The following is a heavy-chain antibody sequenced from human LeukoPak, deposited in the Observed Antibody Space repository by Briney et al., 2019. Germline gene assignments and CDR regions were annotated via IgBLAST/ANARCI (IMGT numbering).Heavy chain of an antibody. CDR2: IKQDGSET. V-gene: IGHV3-7*01. J-gene: IGHJ4*02. CDR1: GLTFEDFD. CDR3: ARGVPTGIDYFDY. D-gene: IGHD1-1*01. Sequence: GGSLRLSCVASGLTFEDFDMSWVRQAPGKGLEWVANIKQDGSETYYVDSVKGRFTISRDNAKNSLYLQMSSLRAEDTAIYYCARGVPTGIDYFDYWGQGTLATVSS.